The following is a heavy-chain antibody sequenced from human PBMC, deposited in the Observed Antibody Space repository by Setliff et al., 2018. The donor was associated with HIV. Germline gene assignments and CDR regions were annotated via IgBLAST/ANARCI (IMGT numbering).Heavy chain of an antibody. J-gene: IGHJ5*02. Sequence: PGGSLRLSCAASGFTFSSYAMSWVRQAPGKGLEWVSVISGSGGTTYYADSVKGRFTISRDNSKNTVSLQMNSLRGEDTAVYYCAALKGYSYGRGCFDPWGQGTLVTVSS. CDR3: AALKGYSYGRGCFDP. V-gene: IGHV3-23*01. CDR1: GFTFSSYA. CDR2: ISGSGGTT. D-gene: IGHD5-18*01.